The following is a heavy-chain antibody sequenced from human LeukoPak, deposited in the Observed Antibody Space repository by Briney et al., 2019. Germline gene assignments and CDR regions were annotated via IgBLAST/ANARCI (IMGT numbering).Heavy chain of an antibody. CDR3: ARLIRAAALIDY. CDR2: ISGDNRDT. Sequence: AASVKVSCKASGYSFRNYGLTWVRQVPGQGLEWMGWISGDNRDTDSAEKFQGRLTITTDTSTSTAYMDLRSLRSDDTGIYYCARLIRAAALIDYWGQGALVTVSS. CDR1: GYSFRNYG. V-gene: IGHV1-18*01. J-gene: IGHJ4*02. D-gene: IGHD6-13*01.